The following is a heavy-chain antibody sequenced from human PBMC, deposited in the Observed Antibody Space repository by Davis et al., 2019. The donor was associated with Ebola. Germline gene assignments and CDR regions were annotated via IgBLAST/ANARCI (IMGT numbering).Heavy chain of an antibody. CDR2: IIPIFGTA. CDR1: GGTFSSYA. J-gene: IGHJ4*02. Sequence: SVKVSCKASGGTFSSYAISWVRQAPGQGLEWMGGIIPIFGTANYAQKFQGRVTITADESTSTAYMELSSLRSEDTAVYYCARAGYMGAPGYYFDYWGQGTLVTVSS. D-gene: IGHD1-26*01. V-gene: IGHV1-69*13. CDR3: ARAGYMGAPGYYFDY.